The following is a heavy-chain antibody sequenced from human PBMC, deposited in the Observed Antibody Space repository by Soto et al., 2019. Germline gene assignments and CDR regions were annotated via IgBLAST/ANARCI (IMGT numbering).Heavy chain of an antibody. J-gene: IGHJ4*02. CDR3: AKGESIMTTVNSPNDY. V-gene: IGHV3-30*18. CDR1: GFTFSSYG. CDR2: ISYDGSNK. D-gene: IGHD4-17*01. Sequence: GGSLRLSCAASGFTFSSYGMHWVRQAPGKGLEWVAVISYDGSNKYYADSVKGRFTISRDNSKNTLYLQMNSLRAEDTAVYYCAKGESIMTTVNSPNDYWGQGTLVTVSS.